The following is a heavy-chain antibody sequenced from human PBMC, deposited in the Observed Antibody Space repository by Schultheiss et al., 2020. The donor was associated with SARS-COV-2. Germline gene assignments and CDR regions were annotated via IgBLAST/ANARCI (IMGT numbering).Heavy chain of an antibody. D-gene: IGHD2-15*01. CDR3: AVTLRADRSGSAEYFQH. CDR2: IYYSGST. V-gene: IGHV4-59*12. J-gene: IGHJ1*01. CDR1: GDSISSYY. Sequence: SQTLSLTCTVSGDSISSYYWSWIRQPPGKGLEWIGYIYYSGSTNYNPSLKSRVTISVDTSKNQFSLKLSSVTAADTAVYYCAVTLRADRSGSAEYFQHWGQGTLVTVSS.